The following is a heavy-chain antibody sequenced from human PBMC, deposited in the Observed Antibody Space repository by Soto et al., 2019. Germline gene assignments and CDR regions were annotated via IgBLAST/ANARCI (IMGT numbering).Heavy chain of an antibody. D-gene: IGHD2-15*01. CDR3: ARLNGYCIRGSCHGHYAMDV. CDR1: SAPDSTTTYT. CDR2: VYYGGRS. Sequence: SDGLSHTSSASSAPDSTTTYTSGWPRQPPAKGLELVSSVYYGGRSYFNPSLTSRVTISVDTSKIQFSLKMTSVTAADTAVYYCARLNGYCIRGSCHGHYAMDVWGQGTTVS. J-gene: IGHJ6*02. V-gene: IGHV4-39*01.